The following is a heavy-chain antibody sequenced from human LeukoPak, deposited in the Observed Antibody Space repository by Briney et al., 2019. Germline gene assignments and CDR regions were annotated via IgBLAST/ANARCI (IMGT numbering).Heavy chain of an antibody. CDR2: IYYSGST. J-gene: IGHJ4*02. V-gene: IGHV4-31*03. Sequence: PSETLSLTCTVSGGSISSGGYYWSWIRQHPGTGLEWIGYIYYSGSTYYNPSLKSRVTISVDTSKNQFSLKLSSVTAADTAVYYCARGRGDYYDSSGGYYFDFWGQGTLVTVSS. CDR3: ARGRGDYYDSSGGYYFDF. CDR1: GGSISSGGYY. D-gene: IGHD3-22*01.